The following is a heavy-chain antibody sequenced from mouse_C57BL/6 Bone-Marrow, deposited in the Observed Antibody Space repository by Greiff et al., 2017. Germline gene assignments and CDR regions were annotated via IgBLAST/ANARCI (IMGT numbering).Heavy chain of an antibody. CDR1: GYTFTSYW. D-gene: IGHD1-1*01. V-gene: IGHV1-69*01. Sequence: VQLQQPGAELVMPGASVKLSCKASGYTFTSYWMHWVKQRPGQGLEWIGEIDPSDSYTNYNQKFKGKSTLTVDKSSSTAYMQLSSLTSEDSAVYYCARLRDYFDDWGQGTTLTVSS. J-gene: IGHJ2*01. CDR2: IDPSDSYT. CDR3: ARLRDYFDD.